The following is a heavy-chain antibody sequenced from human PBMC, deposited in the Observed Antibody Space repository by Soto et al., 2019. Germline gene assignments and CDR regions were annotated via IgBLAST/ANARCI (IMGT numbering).Heavy chain of an antibody. CDR3: AREDILGVRSFDY. Sequence: PGGSLRLSCAASGFTFSGYSVNWVRQAPGEGLGWVSYSSSGSKTIYYAEPVKGRFTVSRDNARNSQYLQMNSLRDEDTAVYYCAREDILGVRSFDYWGQGTLVTVSS. CDR2: SSSGSKTI. D-gene: IGHD3-3*01. J-gene: IGHJ4*02. V-gene: IGHV3-48*02. CDR1: GFTFSGYS.